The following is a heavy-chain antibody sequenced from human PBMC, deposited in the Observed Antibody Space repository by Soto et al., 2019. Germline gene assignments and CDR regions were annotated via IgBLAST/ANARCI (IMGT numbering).Heavy chain of an antibody. CDR1: GSSISSYY. Sequence: SATLSLTCTVSGSSISSYYWSWIRQPPGKGLVWIGYIYYSGSTNYNPSLKSRVTISVDTSKNQFSLKLSSVTAADTAVSYWARSRLTTGVTLFDYWGQGTLVTVSS. J-gene: IGHJ4*02. D-gene: IGHD4-17*01. CDR2: IYYSGST. V-gene: IGHV4-59*01. CDR3: ARSRLTTGVTLFDY.